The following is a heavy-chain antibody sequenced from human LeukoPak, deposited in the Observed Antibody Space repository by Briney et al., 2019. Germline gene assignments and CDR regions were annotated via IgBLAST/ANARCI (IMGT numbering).Heavy chain of an antibody. Sequence: AGGSLRLSCSASGFTFSSYSMNWVRQAPGKGLEWVSYITGSSSTIYYADSVKGRFTISRDNAKSSLYLQMNSLRDEDTAVYYCARPRGSYYRDAFDIWGQGTVVTVSS. CDR2: ITGSSSTI. CDR1: GFTFSSYS. D-gene: IGHD1-26*01. V-gene: IGHV3-48*02. J-gene: IGHJ3*02. CDR3: ARPRGSYYRDAFDI.